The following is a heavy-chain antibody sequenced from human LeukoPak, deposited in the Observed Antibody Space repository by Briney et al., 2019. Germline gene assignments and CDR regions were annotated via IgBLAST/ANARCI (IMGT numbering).Heavy chain of an antibody. V-gene: IGHV1-18*01. D-gene: IGHD3-22*01. Sequence: EASVKVSCKASGHTFTSYGISWVRQAPGQGLEWMGWISAYNGNTNYAQKLQGRVTMTTDTSTSTAYMELRSLRSDDTAVYYCARAYYYDSSGYGTFDPWGQGTLVTVSS. CDR2: ISAYNGNT. CDR3: ARAYYYDSSGYGTFDP. CDR1: GHTFTSYG. J-gene: IGHJ5*02.